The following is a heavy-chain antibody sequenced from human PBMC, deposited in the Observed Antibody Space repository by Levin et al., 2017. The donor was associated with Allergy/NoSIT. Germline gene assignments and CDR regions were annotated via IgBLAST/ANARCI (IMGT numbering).Heavy chain of an antibody. D-gene: IGHD5-24*01. J-gene: IGHJ2*01. CDR2: ISWNSGSI. V-gene: IGHV3-9*01. CDR1: GFTFDDYA. CDR3: AKDIGDGYNSDWYLDH. Sequence: GGSLRLSCAASGFTFDDYAMHWVRQAPGKGLEWVSGISWNSGSIGYADSVKGRFTISRDNATNSLYLQMNSLRAEDPALYYCAKDIGDGYNSDWYLDHWGRGNLVTVSS.